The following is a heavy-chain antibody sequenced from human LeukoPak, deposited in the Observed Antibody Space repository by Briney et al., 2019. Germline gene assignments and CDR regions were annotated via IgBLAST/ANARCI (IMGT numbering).Heavy chain of an antibody. CDR2: IKQDGSEK. J-gene: IGHJ6*02. CDR1: GFTFSSYW. D-gene: IGHD6-13*01. Sequence: GGSLRLSCAASGFTFSSYWMSWVRQAPGKGLEWVANIKQDGSEKCYVDSVKGRFTISRDNAKNSLYLQMNSLRAEDTALYYCARDTPYSSSWQSYYGMDVWGQGTTVTVSS. V-gene: IGHV3-7*01. CDR3: ARDTPYSSSWQSYYGMDV.